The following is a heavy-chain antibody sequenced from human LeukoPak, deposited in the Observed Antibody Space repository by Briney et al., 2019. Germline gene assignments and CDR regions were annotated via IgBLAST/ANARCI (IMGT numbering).Heavy chain of an antibody. V-gene: IGHV7-4-1*02. CDR1: GYTLTELS. D-gene: IGHD5-18*01. CDR3: ARDGGQLGPLQDTAMVFVQRDLDY. Sequence: ASVKVSCTVSGYTLTELSMHWVRQAPGQGLEWMGWINTNTGSPTYAQGLTGRFVFSLDTSVSTAYLQISSLKAEDTAVYYCARDGGQLGPLQDTAMVFVQRDLDYWGQGTLVTVSS. CDR2: INTNTGSP. J-gene: IGHJ4*02.